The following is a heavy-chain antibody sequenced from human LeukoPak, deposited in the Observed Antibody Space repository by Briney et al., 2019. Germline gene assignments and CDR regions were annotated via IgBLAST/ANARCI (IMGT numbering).Heavy chain of an antibody. D-gene: IGHD3-22*01. J-gene: IGHJ4*02. CDR3: AREGGWITMNYYFDY. V-gene: IGHV3-7*01. CDR1: GFTFSSYW. Sequence: GGSLRLSCAASGFTFSSYWMSWVRQAPGKGLEWVANIKQDGSEKYYVDSAKGRFTISRDNAKNSLYLQMNSLRAEDTAVYYCAREGGWITMNYYFDYWGQGTLVTVSS. CDR2: IKQDGSEK.